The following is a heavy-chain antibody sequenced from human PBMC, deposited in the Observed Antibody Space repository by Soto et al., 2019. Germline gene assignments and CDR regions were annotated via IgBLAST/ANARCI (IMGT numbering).Heavy chain of an antibody. CDR1: GYTFTSYG. CDR3: ARDREYQLLFPTPRDLDDWFDP. D-gene: IGHD2-2*01. V-gene: IGHV1-18*01. Sequence: ASVKVSCKASGYTFTSYGISWVRQAPGQGLEWMGWISAYNGNTNYAQKLQGRVTMTTDTSTSTAYMELRSLRSDDTAVYYCARDREYQLLFPTPRDLDDWFDPWGQGTLVTVSS. CDR2: ISAYNGNT. J-gene: IGHJ5*02.